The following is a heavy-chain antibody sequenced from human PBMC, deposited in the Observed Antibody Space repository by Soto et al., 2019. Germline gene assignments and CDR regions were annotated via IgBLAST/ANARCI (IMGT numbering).Heavy chain of an antibody. D-gene: IGHD6-19*01. CDR3: ARDSFDSSGWYGDY. CDR1: GYTFTSYS. V-gene: IGHV1-3*01. J-gene: IGHJ4*02. CDR2: INAGNGNT. Sequence: ASVKVSCKASGYTFTSYSMHWVRQAPGQRLEWMGWINAGNGNTKYSQKFQGRVTITRDTSASTAYMELSSLRSEDTAVYYCARDSFDSSGWYGDYWGQGTLVTVSS.